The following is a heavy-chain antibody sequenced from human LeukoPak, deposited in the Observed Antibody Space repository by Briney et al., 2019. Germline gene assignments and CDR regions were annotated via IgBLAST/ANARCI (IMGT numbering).Heavy chain of an antibody. CDR2: IYYGGSI. Sequence: SEALSLTCTVSGGSISNYYWSWIRQSPGKGLEWIGYIYYGGSINYNPSLKSRVTISVDTSKNQFSLKLSSVTAADTAVYYCARGRLKTDGMDVWGQGTTVTVSS. CDR1: GGSISNYY. D-gene: IGHD1-26*01. J-gene: IGHJ6*02. CDR3: ARGRLKTDGMDV. V-gene: IGHV4-59*08.